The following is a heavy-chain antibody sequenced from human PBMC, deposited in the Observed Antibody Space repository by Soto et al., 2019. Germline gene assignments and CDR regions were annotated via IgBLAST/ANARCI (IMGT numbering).Heavy chain of an antibody. J-gene: IGHJ4*02. CDR3: AKDSQNYDILTGLFDY. V-gene: IGHV3-30*18. Sequence: QVQLVESGGGVVQPGRSLRLSCAASGFTFSSYGMHWARQAPGKGLEWVAVISYDGSNKYYADSVKGRFTISRDNSKNTLYLQMNSLRAEDTAVYYCAKDSQNYDILTGLFDYLGQGPLVTVSS. D-gene: IGHD3-9*01. CDR1: GFTFSSYG. CDR2: ISYDGSNK.